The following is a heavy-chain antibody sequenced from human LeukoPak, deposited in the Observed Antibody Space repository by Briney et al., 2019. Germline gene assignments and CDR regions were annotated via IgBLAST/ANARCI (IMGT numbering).Heavy chain of an antibody. Sequence: NPSQTLSLTCTVSGGSISSGGYYWSWIRQHPGKGLEWIGYIHYSGSTYYNPSLKSRVTISVDTSKNQFSLKLSSVTAADTAVYYCARDRSRYCSGGSCYISWGQGTLVTVSS. J-gene: IGHJ4*02. CDR1: GGSISSGGYY. CDR3: ARDRSRYCSGGSCYIS. V-gene: IGHV4-31*03. CDR2: IHYSGST. D-gene: IGHD2-15*01.